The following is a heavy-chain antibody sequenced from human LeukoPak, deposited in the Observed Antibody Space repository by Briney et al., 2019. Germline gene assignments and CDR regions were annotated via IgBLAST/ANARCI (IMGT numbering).Heavy chain of an antibody. J-gene: IGHJ6*03. Sequence: ASVKVSCKASGYSFADYYMHWVRQAPGQGLEWMGWIKPNSGGTRSAQKFQGRVTMTRDTSISTAYMELSRLRSDDTAVYYCARTTEAHSWQTRYYSYYMDVWGKGTTVTVSS. CDR1: GYSFADYY. CDR3: ARTTEAHSWQTRYYSYYMDV. CDR2: IKPNSGGT. D-gene: IGHD6-13*01. V-gene: IGHV1-2*02.